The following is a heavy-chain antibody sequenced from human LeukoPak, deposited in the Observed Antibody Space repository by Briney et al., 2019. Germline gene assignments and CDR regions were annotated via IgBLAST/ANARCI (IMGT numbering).Heavy chain of an antibody. Sequence: GGSLRLSCAASGFTFSNHWMHWVRQAPGKGLVWVSRINSDGISTNYADSVKGRFTISRDNAKNTLYLQMNSLRAEDTAVYYCARPDEQQLVRDAFDIWGQGTMVTVSS. CDR2: INSDGIST. CDR1: GFTFSNHW. V-gene: IGHV3-74*01. CDR3: ARPDEQQLVRDAFDI. D-gene: IGHD6-13*01. J-gene: IGHJ3*02.